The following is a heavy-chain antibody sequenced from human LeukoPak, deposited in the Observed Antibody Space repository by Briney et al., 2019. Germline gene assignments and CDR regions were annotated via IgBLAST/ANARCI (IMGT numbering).Heavy chain of an antibody. CDR1: YG. V-gene: IGHV3-30*02. Sequence: YGMHXVRQAPGKGLXGVAFIRYDGSNKYYADSVKGGFTISRXXXKNTLYLQMNSQRAEDRAVYYXXXXXYSTNGTLDYWGQGTLVTVSS. D-gene: IGHD6-13*01. CDR2: IRYDGSNK. CDR3: XXXXYSTNGTLDY. J-gene: IGHJ4*02.